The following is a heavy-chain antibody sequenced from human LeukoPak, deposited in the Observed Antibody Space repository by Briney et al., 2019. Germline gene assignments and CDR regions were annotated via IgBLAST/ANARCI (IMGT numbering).Heavy chain of an antibody. J-gene: IGHJ4*02. D-gene: IGHD5-18*01. Sequence: GGSLRLSCVASGFTFSSFGMSWVRQAPVKRLEWVSAVSGSGDATYYADSVKGRFTISRDNSKNTLYLQMNSLRAEDTAVYYCARASGTAMATYYFDYWGQGTLVTVSS. CDR3: ARASGTAMATYYFDY. CDR2: VSGSGDAT. CDR1: GFTFSSFG. V-gene: IGHV3-23*01.